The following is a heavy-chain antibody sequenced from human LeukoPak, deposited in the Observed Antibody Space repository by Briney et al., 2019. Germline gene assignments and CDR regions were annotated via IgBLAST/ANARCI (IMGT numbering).Heavy chain of an antibody. Sequence: GGSLRLSCTASGFTVSSYAMSWVRQAPGKGLDGVAVISYDGSNKYYADSVKGRFTISRDNSKNTLYLQVNSLRAEDTAVYYCAKGGPYCSGGSCLSYFDSWGQGTLVTVSS. V-gene: IGHV3-30*18. J-gene: IGHJ4*02. D-gene: IGHD2-15*01. CDR1: GFTVSSYA. CDR3: AKGGPYCSGGSCLSYFDS. CDR2: ISYDGSNK.